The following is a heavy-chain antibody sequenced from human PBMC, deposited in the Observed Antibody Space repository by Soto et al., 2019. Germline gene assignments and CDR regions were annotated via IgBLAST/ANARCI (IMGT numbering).Heavy chain of an antibody. V-gene: IGHV3-15*07. D-gene: IGHD3-22*01. J-gene: IGHJ4*02. CDR1: GFTFSNAW. CDR3: TTDRAPGYYDSSGYYYPFDY. Sequence: GGSLRLSCAASGFTFSNAWMNWVRQAPGKGLERVGRIKSKTDGGTTDYAAPVKGRFTISRDDSKNTLYLQMNSLKTEDTAVYYCTTDRAPGYYDSSGYYYPFDYWGQGTLVTVSS. CDR2: IKSKTDGGTT.